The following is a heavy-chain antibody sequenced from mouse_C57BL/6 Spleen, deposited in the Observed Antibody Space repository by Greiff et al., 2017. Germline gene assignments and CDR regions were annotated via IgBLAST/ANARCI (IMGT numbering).Heavy chain of an antibody. V-gene: IGHV1-64*01. CDR1: GYTFTSYW. CDR3: GRDYGSSYWYFDV. Sequence: QVQLQQPGAELVKPGASVKLSCKASGYTFTSYWMHWVKQRPGQGLEWIGMIHPNSGSTNYNEKFKSKATLTVDKSSSTAYMQLSSLTSEDSAVYYCGRDYGSSYWYFDVWGTGTTVTVSS. D-gene: IGHD1-1*01. CDR2: IHPNSGST. J-gene: IGHJ1*03.